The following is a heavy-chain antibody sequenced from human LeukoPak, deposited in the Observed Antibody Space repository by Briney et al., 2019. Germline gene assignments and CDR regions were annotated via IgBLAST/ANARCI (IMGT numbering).Heavy chain of an antibody. CDR1: GFTFSSYA. D-gene: IGHD6-19*01. V-gene: IGHV3-23*01. Sequence: GGSLRLSCAASGFTFSSYAMSWVRQAPGKGLEWVSAISGSGGSTYYADSVKGRFIISRDNSKNTLYLQMNSLRAEDTAVYYCAKDQNQWLSPMAYGMDVWGQGTTVTVSS. CDR3: AKDQNQWLSPMAYGMDV. CDR2: ISGSGGST. J-gene: IGHJ6*02.